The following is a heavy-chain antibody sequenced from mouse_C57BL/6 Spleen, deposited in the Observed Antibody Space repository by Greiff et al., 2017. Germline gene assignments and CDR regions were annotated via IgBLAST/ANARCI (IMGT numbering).Heavy chain of an antibody. Sequence: QVQLQQSGPELVKPGASVKISCKASGYAFSSSWMNWVKQRPGKGLEWIGRIYPGDGDTNYNGKFKGKATLTADKSSSTAYMQLSSLTSEDSAVYFCARVGFITTWDFDYWGQGTTLTVSS. J-gene: IGHJ2*01. D-gene: IGHD1-1*01. CDR2: IYPGDGDT. CDR1: GYAFSSSW. V-gene: IGHV1-82*01. CDR3: ARVGFITTWDFDY.